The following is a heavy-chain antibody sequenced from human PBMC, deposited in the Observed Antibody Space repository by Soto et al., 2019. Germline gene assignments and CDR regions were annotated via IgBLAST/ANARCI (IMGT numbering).Heavy chain of an antibody. CDR1: GGSFSGYS. Sequence: SETLSLTCAVYGGSFSGYSWSWIRQPPGKGLEWIGEINHSGSTNYNPSLKSRVTISVDTSKNQFSLKLSSVTAADTAVYYCARVPKEYCSGGSCYSLGYYYYMDVWGKGTTGTVS. CDR2: INHSGST. J-gene: IGHJ6*03. CDR3: ARVPKEYCSGGSCYSLGYYYYMDV. V-gene: IGHV4-34*01. D-gene: IGHD2-15*01.